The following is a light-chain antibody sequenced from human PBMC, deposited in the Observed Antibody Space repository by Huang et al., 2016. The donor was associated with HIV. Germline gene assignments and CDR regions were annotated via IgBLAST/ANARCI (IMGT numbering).Light chain of an antibody. CDR1: RSVSTN. Sequence: EIVMTQFPATLSVSPGERVTLSCRANRSVSTNLAWYQQRHGQAPRILIYGSSTRSPGIPARFSGSGSGTDFSLTISSLQSEDFAVYYCQQYTNWLLSFGGGTRVDI. J-gene: IGKJ4*01. CDR2: GSS. V-gene: IGKV3-15*01. CDR3: QQYTNWLLS.